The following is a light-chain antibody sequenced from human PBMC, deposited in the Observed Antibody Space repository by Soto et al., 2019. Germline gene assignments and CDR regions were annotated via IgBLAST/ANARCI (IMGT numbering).Light chain of an antibody. CDR3: QQYNSYSYT. Sequence: DIQMTQSPSTLSASIGDRVTITCRASQSVSNWLAWYQQKPGKAPKLLIYKAPSLESGVPSRFSGSGSGTEFILTISSLQPDDFATYYCQQYNSYSYTFGQGTKLEIK. J-gene: IGKJ2*01. CDR2: KAP. CDR1: QSVSNW. V-gene: IGKV1-5*03.